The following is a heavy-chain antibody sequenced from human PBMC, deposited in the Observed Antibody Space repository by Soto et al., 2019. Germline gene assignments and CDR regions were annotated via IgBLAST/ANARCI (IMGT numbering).Heavy chain of an antibody. D-gene: IGHD2-21*02. Sequence: QVQLVQSGAEVKKPGSSVKVSCKASGGTFSSYAISWVRQAPGQGLEWMGGIIPIFGTANYAQKFQGRVTITADESTGTAYRALSSLRSEDTAVYYCARAPLSYCGGDCYTRGDWFDPWGQGTLVTFSS. CDR1: GGTFSSYA. V-gene: IGHV1-69*01. CDR3: ARAPLSYCGGDCYTRGDWFDP. CDR2: IIPIFGTA. J-gene: IGHJ5*02.